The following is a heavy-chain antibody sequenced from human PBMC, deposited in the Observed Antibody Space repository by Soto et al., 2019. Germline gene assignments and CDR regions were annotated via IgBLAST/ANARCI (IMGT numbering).Heavy chain of an antibody. CDR1: GFTFGDYA. V-gene: IGHV3-49*04. CDR3: SRDLLGGSGSYWRD. J-gene: IGHJ4*02. Sequence: EVQLVESGGGLVQPGRSLRLSCTGSGFTFGDYAMSWVRQAPGKGLARVGFMRSKAYGSTTEYAASVKGRFSISRDDSKGIAYIEMNSLEMEDTGVYYCSRDLLGGSGSYWRDWGQGTLVTVSS. D-gene: IGHD3-10*01. CDR2: MRSKAYGSTT.